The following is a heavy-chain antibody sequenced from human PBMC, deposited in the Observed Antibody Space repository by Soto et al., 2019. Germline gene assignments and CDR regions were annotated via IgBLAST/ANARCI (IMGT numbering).Heavy chain of an antibody. CDR3: ARPLFPRGGGRVATYGMDV. V-gene: IGHV1-69*01. CDR2: IIPIFGTA. J-gene: IGHJ6*02. CDR1: GGTFSSNA. Sequence: QVQLVQSGAEVKKPGSSVKVSCKASGGTFSSNAISWVRQAPGQGLEWMGGIIPIFGTADYAQNFQGRVTITADESTGTADMELRSLRSEDTAAYYCARPLFPRGGGRVATYGMDVWGQGTTVTVSS. D-gene: IGHD1-26*01.